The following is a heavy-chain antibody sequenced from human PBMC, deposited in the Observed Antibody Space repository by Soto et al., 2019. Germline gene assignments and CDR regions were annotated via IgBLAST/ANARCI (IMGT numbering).Heavy chain of an antibody. CDR2: IIPIFGTA. J-gene: IGHJ4*02. Sequence: QVQLVQSGAEVKKPGSSVKVSCKASGGTFSSYAISWVRQAPGQGLEWMGGIIPIFGTANYAQKFQGRVTITADESTSTAYMELSSLRSEDTAVYYCASDYDYIWGSYREGGFDYWGLGTLVTVSS. CDR1: GGTFSSYA. CDR3: ASDYDYIWGSYREGGFDY. V-gene: IGHV1-69*01. D-gene: IGHD3-16*02.